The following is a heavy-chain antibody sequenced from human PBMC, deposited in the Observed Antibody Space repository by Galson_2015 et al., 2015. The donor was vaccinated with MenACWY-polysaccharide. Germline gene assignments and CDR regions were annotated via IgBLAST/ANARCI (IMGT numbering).Heavy chain of an antibody. CDR1: GFTFSSYG. Sequence: SLRLSCAASGFTFSSYGMHWVRQAPGKGLEWVAVISYDGSNKYYADSVKGRFTISRDDSKNTLYLQMNSLRAEDTAVYYCAKDTGWSFDYWGQGTLVTVSS. J-gene: IGHJ4*02. CDR3: AKDTGWSFDY. V-gene: IGHV3-30*18. CDR2: ISYDGSNK. D-gene: IGHD6-19*01.